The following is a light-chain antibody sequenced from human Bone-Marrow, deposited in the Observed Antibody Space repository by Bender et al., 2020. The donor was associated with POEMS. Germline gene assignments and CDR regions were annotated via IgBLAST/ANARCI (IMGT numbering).Light chain of an antibody. CDR1: SSDVGSYNL. CDR3: CAEAGTLV. CDR2: DDS. Sequence: QSALTQPASVSGSPGQSITISCTGTSSDVGSYNLVSWYQQHPGKAPKLMIYDDSQRPLAVPNPVSASKYGNSASLTISGPQAEDDAYYYCCAEAGTLVFGGGTNLTVL. J-gene: IGLJ3*02. V-gene: IGLV2-23*01.